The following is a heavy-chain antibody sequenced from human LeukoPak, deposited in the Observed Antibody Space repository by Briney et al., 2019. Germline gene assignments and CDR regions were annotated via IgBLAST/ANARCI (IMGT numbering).Heavy chain of an antibody. V-gene: IGHV4-34*01. CDR2: INHSGST. CDR3: ARGHSSMAVAGGGDFDY. Sequence: SETLSLTCAVYGGSFSGYCWSWIRQPPGKGLEWIGEINHSGSTNYNPSLKSRVTISVDTSKNQFSLKLSSVTAADTAVYYCARGHSSMAVAGGGDFDYWGQGTLVTVSS. D-gene: IGHD6-19*01. CDR1: GGSFSGYC. J-gene: IGHJ4*02.